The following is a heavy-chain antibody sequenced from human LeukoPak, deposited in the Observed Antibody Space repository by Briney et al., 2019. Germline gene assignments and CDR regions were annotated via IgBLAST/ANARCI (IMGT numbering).Heavy chain of an antibody. Sequence: ASVKVSCKASGYIFTSYSINWVRQAPGQGLEWMAWISGYNGNTNYAQKFHGRLTVTRDTSTSTAYMELTSLRSDDTAVYFCARGMSGYTEGPFDIWGQGTVVTVSS. CDR2: ISGYNGNT. V-gene: IGHV1-18*01. CDR3: ARGMSGYTEGPFDI. CDR1: GYIFTSYS. J-gene: IGHJ3*02. D-gene: IGHD2-2*02.